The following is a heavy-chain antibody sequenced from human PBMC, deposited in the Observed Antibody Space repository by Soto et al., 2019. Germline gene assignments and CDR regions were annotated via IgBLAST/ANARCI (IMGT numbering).Heavy chain of an antibody. CDR2: IIPTFDTT. V-gene: IGHV1-69*01. CDR3: ARESGDYGRPYFDY. CDR1: GGTFTSFP. J-gene: IGHJ4*02. Sequence: VQLVQSGAEVKKPGSSVKVSCKACGGTFTSFPFSWVRQAPGQGLEWMGGIIPTFDTTNYAQKFQGRITITADESTTTAYMELSGLRSEDTAVYYCARESGDYGRPYFDYWGQGTLVTVSS. D-gene: IGHD3-10*01.